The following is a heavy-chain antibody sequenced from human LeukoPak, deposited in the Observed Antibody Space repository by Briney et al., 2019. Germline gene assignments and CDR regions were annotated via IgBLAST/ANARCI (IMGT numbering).Heavy chain of an antibody. CDR3: ARDSPIVHDAFDI. J-gene: IGHJ3*02. V-gene: IGHV4-59*01. CDR1: GGSISSYY. CDR2: IYYSGST. Sequence: SQTLSLTCTVSGGSISSYYWSWIRQPPWKGLEWIGYIYYSGSTNYNPSLKSRVTISVDTSKNQFSLKLSSVTAADTAVYYCARDSPIVHDAFDIWGQGTMVTVSS. D-gene: IGHD3-16*02.